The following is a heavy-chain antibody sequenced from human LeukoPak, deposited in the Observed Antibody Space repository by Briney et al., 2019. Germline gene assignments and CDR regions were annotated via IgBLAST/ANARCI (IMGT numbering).Heavy chain of an antibody. CDR2: IIPIFGTA. D-gene: IGHD3-22*01. Sequence: GASVKVSCKASEGTFSSYAISWVRQAPGQGLEWMGGIIPIFGTANYAQKFQGRVTITADESTSTAYMELSSLRSEDTAVYYCARERYDSSVIDYWGQGTLVTVSS. V-gene: IGHV1-69*13. CDR1: EGTFSSYA. J-gene: IGHJ4*02. CDR3: ARERYDSSVIDY.